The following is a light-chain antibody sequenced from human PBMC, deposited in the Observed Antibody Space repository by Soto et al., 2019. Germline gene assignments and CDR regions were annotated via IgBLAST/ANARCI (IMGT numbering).Light chain of an antibody. CDR2: EGS. CDR1: SSDVGSYNL. V-gene: IGLV2-23*01. Sequence: QSVLTQPASVSGSPGQSITISCTGTSSDVGSYNLVSWYQQHPGKAPKLMIYEGSKRPSGSSNRFSGSKSGNTASLTISGLQAEDEAEYYCCSYADSSRIYVFGSGTKVTV. CDR3: CSYADSSRIYV. J-gene: IGLJ1*01.